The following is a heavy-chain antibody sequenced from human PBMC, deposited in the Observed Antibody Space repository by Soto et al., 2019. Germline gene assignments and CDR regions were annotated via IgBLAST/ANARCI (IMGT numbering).Heavy chain of an antibody. CDR2: IIPIFGTA. CDR3: AREFISPPYYYGMGV. V-gene: IGHV1-69*13. Sequence: GASVKVSCKASGGTFSSYAISWVRQAPGQGLEWMGGIIPIFGTANYAQKFQGRVTITADESTSTAYMELSSLRSEDTAVYYCAREFISPPYYYGMGVWGQGTTVTVSS. J-gene: IGHJ6*02. CDR1: GGTFSSYA. D-gene: IGHD3-10*01.